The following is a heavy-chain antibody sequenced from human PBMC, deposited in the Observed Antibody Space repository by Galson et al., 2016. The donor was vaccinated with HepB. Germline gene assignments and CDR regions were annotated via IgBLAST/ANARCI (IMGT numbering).Heavy chain of an antibody. CDR2: ISYSGST. CDR1: GGSISSTSNHY. D-gene: IGHD6-6*01. Sequence: TVSGGSISSTSNHYWGWIRQSPGKGLEWIGSISYSGSTHYSPSLKSRVTISGDTSKNQFYLKLNSMSAADTAVYYCARALEYRDAGSPYNWFEPWGQGTLVTVSP. J-gene: IGHJ5*02. V-gene: IGHV4-39*01. CDR3: ARALEYRDAGSPYNWFEP.